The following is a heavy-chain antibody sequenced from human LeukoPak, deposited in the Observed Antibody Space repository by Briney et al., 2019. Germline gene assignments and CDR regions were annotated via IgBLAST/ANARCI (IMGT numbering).Heavy chain of an antibody. Sequence: GSLRLSCAASGFTFSSYAMSWVRQAPGKGLEWVSSISSSSSYIYYADSVKGRFTISRDNAKNLLYLQMNSLRAEDTAVYYCARDRGYCSGGSCYENDYWGQGTLVTVSS. V-gene: IGHV3-21*01. CDR1: GFTFSSYA. CDR2: ISSSSSYI. J-gene: IGHJ4*02. D-gene: IGHD2-15*01. CDR3: ARDRGYCSGGSCYENDY.